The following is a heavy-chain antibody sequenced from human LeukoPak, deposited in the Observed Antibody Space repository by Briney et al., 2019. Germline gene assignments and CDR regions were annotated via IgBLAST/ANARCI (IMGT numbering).Heavy chain of an antibody. D-gene: IGHD6-13*01. CDR2: INHSGST. CDR3: ARHTGYSSSWYAGYWFDP. V-gene: IGHV4-34*01. Sequence: SETLSLTCAVYGGSFSGYYWSWIRQPPGKGLEWIGEINHSGSTNYNPSLKSRVTISVDTSKNQFSLKLSSVTAADTAVYYCARHTGYSSSWYAGYWFDPWGQGTLVTVSS. J-gene: IGHJ5*02. CDR1: GGSFSGYY.